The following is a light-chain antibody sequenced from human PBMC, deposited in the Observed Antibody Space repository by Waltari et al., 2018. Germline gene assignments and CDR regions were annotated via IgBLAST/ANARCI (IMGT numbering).Light chain of an antibody. CDR3: AAWDDSLNSYV. CDR1: SSNIGRNT. Sequence: QSVVTQPPSRSGAPGQRVTIFCSGGSSNIGRNTVNWYQNVPGTAPKLHIYSNEQRPSGVPDRFSGSTSGTSASLAIGGLRSEDEADYYCAAWDDSLNSYVFGSGTRAAVL. V-gene: IGLV1-44*01. CDR2: SNE. J-gene: IGLJ1*01.